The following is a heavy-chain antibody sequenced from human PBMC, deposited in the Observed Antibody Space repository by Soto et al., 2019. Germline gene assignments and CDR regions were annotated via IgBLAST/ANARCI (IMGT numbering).Heavy chain of an antibody. CDR2: IYFSGTT. CDR1: GGSISTYY. CDR3: ARASRADAFDI. J-gene: IGHJ3*02. Sequence: QVQLQESGPGLVKPSETLSLTCTVSGGSISTYYWSWIRQSPGGGLEWMGYIYFSGTTNYNPSLKSRGTMSVDTSKIQFALKLTSGTAADTAMYYCARASRADAFDIWGQGTVVTVSS. V-gene: IGHV4-59*12.